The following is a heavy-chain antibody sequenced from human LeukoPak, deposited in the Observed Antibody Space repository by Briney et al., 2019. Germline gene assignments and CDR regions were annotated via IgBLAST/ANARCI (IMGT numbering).Heavy chain of an antibody. D-gene: IGHD6-25*01. J-gene: IGHJ6*02. CDR2: INGDGRST. CDR3: ARDRWVAADFHYYYGMDV. V-gene: IGHV3-74*01. Sequence: GGSLRLSCAASGFTFDDYAMHWVRQGPGKGPVWVSRINGDGRSTNYADSVKGRFTISRDNAKNTLYLQMNSLRVEDTATYYCARDRWVAADFHYYYGMDVWGQGTTVTVSS. CDR1: GFTFDDYA.